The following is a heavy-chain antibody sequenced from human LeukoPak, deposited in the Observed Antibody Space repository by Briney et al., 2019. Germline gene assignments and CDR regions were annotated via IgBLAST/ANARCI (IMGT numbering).Heavy chain of an antibody. Sequence: SETLSLTCTVSSGSISSGGYYWSWIRQHPGKGLEWIGYIYYSGSTYYNPSLESRLTISLDTSKNQFSLKLSSVTAADTAVYYCARGPVRDYSNYWGQGTLVTVSS. J-gene: IGHJ4*02. D-gene: IGHD4-11*01. V-gene: IGHV4-31*03. CDR1: SGSISSGGYY. CDR3: ARGPVRDYSNY. CDR2: IYYSGST.